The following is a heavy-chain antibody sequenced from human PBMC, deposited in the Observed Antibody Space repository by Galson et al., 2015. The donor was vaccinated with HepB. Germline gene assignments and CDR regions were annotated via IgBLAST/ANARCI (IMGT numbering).Heavy chain of an antibody. Sequence: SLRLSCAASGFTFHNYWMNWVRHTPGKGLEWVASMKQDGGEKHYLDAVRGRFTISGDAATNSLLLQMNSLRAEDTAVYHCYDSHYSGRWGRGTQVTVSS. CDR2: MKQDGGEK. CDR1: GFTFHNYW. D-gene: IGHD4-11*01. J-gene: IGHJ4*02. V-gene: IGHV3-7*01. CDR3: YDSHYSGR.